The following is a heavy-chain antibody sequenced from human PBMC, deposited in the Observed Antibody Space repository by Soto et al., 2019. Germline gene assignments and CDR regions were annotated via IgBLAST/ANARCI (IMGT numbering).Heavy chain of an antibody. Sequence: GGSLRLSCAASGFTFSSYAMHWVRQAPGKGLEWVAVISYDGSNKYYADSVKGRFTISRDNSKNTLYLQMNSLRAEDTAVYYCASALNFDWFDYWGQGTLVTVSS. V-gene: IGHV3-30-3*01. CDR2: ISYDGSNK. D-gene: IGHD3-9*01. CDR1: GFTFSSYA. J-gene: IGHJ4*02. CDR3: ASALNFDWFDY.